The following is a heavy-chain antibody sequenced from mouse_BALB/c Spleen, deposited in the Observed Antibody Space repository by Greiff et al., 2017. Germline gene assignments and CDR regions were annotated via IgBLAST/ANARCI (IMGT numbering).Heavy chain of an antibody. D-gene: IGHD1-1*01. J-gene: IGHJ3*01. V-gene: IGHV5-9-4*01. CDR1: GFTFSSYA. CDR2: ISSGGSYT. CDR3: ARGYGSSSWFAY. Sequence: EVKLEESGGGLVKPGGSLKLSCAASGFTFSSYAMSWVRQSPEKRLEWVAEISSGGSYTYYPDTVTGRFTISRDNAKNTLYLEMSSLRSEDTAMYYCARGYGSSSWFAYWGQGTLVTVSA.